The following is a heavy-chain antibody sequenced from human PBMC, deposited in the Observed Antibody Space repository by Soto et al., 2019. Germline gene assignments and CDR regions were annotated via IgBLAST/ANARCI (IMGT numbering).Heavy chain of an antibody. J-gene: IGHJ5*02. V-gene: IGHV4-59*01. CDR3: ARARGSSQNLDT. D-gene: IGHD6-13*01. Sequence: PSGTLSLTCSFSVDSTSIEYWSWIRQPPGKGLEWIGYIYHSGLTNYNPSLKSRLTISVDTSKNQLSLKLTSVTAADTAVYYCARARGSSQNLDTRGQGTLFTVSS. CDR1: VDSTSIEY. CDR2: IYHSGLT.